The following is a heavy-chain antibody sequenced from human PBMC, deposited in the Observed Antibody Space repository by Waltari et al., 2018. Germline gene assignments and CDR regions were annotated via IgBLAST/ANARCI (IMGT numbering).Heavy chain of an antibody. Sequence: QLQLQESGPGLVKPSETLSLTCSVTGGPITSNRHYWGLIRQPPGQGLEWIGTISYNGSTYSSLSLKSRVTISRDTSKNQLSLKLGSVTAADTGVYYCATYTGASVGTAAFDVWGQGTMVTVSS. D-gene: IGHD7-27*01. CDR1: GGPITSNRHY. J-gene: IGHJ3*01. CDR3: ATYTGASVGTAAFDV. CDR2: ISYNGST. V-gene: IGHV4-39*01.